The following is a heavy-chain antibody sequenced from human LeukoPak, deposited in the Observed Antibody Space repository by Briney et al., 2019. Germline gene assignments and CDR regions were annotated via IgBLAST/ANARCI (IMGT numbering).Heavy chain of an antibody. V-gene: IGHV5-51*01. CDR1: GYIFTNYW. Sequence: GQSLKISCKGSGYIFTNYWIAWVRQMPGKGLEWMGIIYPGDSDTRYSPSFQGQVTISADKSITTAYLQSSSLKASDTAMYYCARLVRGVGDQFDYWGQGTLVTVSS. CDR2: IYPGDSDT. J-gene: IGHJ4*02. D-gene: IGHD3-10*02. CDR3: ARLVRGVGDQFDY.